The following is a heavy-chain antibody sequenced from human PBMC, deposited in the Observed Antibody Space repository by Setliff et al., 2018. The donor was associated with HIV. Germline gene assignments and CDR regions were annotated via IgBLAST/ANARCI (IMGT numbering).Heavy chain of an antibody. D-gene: IGHD5-12*01. Sequence: ETLSLTCTVSGGSIIINDYYWGWIRQSPGKGLEWIGSIVYSGTTYYNVSLESRVTISVDTSKSQFSLKLSSVTAADTAVYYCVRSGYSGHFDVWGQGTMVTVSS. CDR2: IVYSGTT. J-gene: IGHJ3*01. CDR3: VRSGYSGHFDV. CDR1: GGSIIINDYY. V-gene: IGHV4-39*01.